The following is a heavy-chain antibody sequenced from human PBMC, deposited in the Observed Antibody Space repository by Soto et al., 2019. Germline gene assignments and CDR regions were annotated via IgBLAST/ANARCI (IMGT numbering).Heavy chain of an antibody. D-gene: IGHD6-19*01. CDR3: AKDRPSIAVAGPTPSPWYFQH. Sequence: VQLLESGGGLVQPGGSLRLSCAASGFTFSSYAMSWVRQAPGKGLEWVSAISGSGGSTYYADSVKGRFTISRDNSKNTLYLQMNSLRAEDTAVYYCAKDRPSIAVAGPTPSPWYFQHWGQGTLVTVSS. CDR2: ISGSGGST. V-gene: IGHV3-23*01. J-gene: IGHJ1*01. CDR1: GFTFSSYA.